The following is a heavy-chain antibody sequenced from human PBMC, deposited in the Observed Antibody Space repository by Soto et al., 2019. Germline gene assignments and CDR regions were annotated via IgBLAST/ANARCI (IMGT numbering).Heavy chain of an antibody. J-gene: IGHJ4*02. CDR2: ISGSGGST. V-gene: IGHV3-23*01. Sequence: PGGSLRLSCAASGFTFSSYAMSWVRQAPGKGLEWVSAISGSGGSTYYADSVKGRFTISRDNSKNTLYLQMNSLRAEDTAVYYCAKRRGGHYYDSSGYYLDYWGQGTLVTVSS. D-gene: IGHD3-22*01. CDR1: GFTFSSYA. CDR3: AKRRGGHYYDSSGYYLDY.